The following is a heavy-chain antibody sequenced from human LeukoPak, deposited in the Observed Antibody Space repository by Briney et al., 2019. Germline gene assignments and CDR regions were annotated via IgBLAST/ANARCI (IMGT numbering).Heavy chain of an antibody. V-gene: IGHV1-18*01. Sequence: GWISAYNGNTNYAQKLQGRVTMTTDTSTSTAYMELRSLRSDDTAVYYCAREPAPGGIDYWGQGTLVTVSS. CDR2: ISAYNGNT. D-gene: IGHD3-16*01. CDR3: AREPAPGGIDY. J-gene: IGHJ4*02.